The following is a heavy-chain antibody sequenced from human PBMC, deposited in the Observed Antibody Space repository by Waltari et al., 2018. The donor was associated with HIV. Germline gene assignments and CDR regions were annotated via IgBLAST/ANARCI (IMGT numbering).Heavy chain of an antibody. D-gene: IGHD2-21*02. CDR2: IYYSGNI. Sequence: QVQLQESGPGRGRPSQTLSVTCALSGGPPTTGGTSWGWFRQLPGKGLEWIGYIYYSGNIYYNPSLKSRVTISPDTTKNQFSLIFNSVTAADTAVYYCARGRMAYCRGDCYPLFDYWGQGTLVTVSS. CDR3: ARGRMAYCRGDCYPLFDY. CDR1: GGPPTTGGTS. J-gene: IGHJ4*02. V-gene: IGHV4-31*11.